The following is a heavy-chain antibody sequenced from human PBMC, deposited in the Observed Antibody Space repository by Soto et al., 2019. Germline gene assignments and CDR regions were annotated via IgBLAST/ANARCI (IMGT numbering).Heavy chain of an antibody. J-gene: IGHJ4*02. V-gene: IGHV3-48*01. CDR3: ARDGEYSSPTHFDY. CDR1: GFTFSSYS. D-gene: IGHD6-13*01. Sequence: EVQLVESGGGLVQPGGSLRLSCAASGFTFSSYSMNWVRQGPGKGLEWVSYISSSSSTIYYADSVKGRFTISRDNAKNSLYLHLNSLRAEDTAVYYCARDGEYSSPTHFDYWGQGTLLTVSS. CDR2: ISSSSSTI.